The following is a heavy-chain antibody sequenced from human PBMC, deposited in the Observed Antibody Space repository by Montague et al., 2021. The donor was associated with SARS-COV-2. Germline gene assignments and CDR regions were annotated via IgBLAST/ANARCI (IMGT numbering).Heavy chain of an antibody. CDR2: INHRGST. V-gene: IGHV4-34*01. CDR3: ARGRQHFNMIVVVMTGGDYGFDY. J-gene: IGHJ4*02. D-gene: IGHD3-22*01. Sequence: SETLSLTCAVYGGSFSDYYWSWIRQPPGKGLEWIGEINHRGSTNYNPSLKSRVSISLDTSKNQFSLYLSSVTAADTAVYYCARGRQHFNMIVVVMTGGDYGFDYWGQGTLVTVSS. CDR1: GGSFSDYY.